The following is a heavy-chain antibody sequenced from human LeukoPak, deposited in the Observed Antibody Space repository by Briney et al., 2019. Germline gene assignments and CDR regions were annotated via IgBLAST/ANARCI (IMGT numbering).Heavy chain of an antibody. CDR2: IIPIFGTA. D-gene: IGHD5-18*01. Sequence: SVKVSGKASGGTFSSYAISWVRQALGQGLEWMGGIIPIFGTANYAQKFLGRVTITTDESTSTAYMELSSLRSEDTAVYYCASLSGYSYGSYFDYWGQGTLVTVSS. CDR3: ASLSGYSYGSYFDY. V-gene: IGHV1-69*05. J-gene: IGHJ4*02. CDR1: GGTFSSYA.